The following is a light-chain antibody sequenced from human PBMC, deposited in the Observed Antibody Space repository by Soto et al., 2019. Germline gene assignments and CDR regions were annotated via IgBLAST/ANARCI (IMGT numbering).Light chain of an antibody. Sequence: IQMTQSPSSLPASVGDRVTITCRASQSIGSWLAWYQQISGRAPNLLIYDASSLQSGVPSRFSGSGSGTEFTLTISSLQPDDFATYYCQQYNSYPWTFGQGTKVDI. CDR3: QQYNSYPWT. CDR1: QSIGSW. V-gene: IGKV1-5*01. J-gene: IGKJ1*01. CDR2: DAS.